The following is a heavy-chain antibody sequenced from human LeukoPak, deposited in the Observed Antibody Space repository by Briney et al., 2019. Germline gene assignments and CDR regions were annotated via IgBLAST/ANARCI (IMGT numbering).Heavy chain of an antibody. CDR1: GFTVSSSY. D-gene: IGHD2-15*01. CDR2: FYRGDST. V-gene: IGHV3-53*01. Sequence: PGGSLRLSCAASGFTVSSSYMYWVRQAPGKGLEWFSFFYRGDSTYYAESVRGRFTISRDNSKNTLYLLMNSLIPEDTAVYYCAREVVSSPSYFDSWGQGTLVTVSS. J-gene: IGHJ4*02. CDR3: AREVVSSPSYFDS.